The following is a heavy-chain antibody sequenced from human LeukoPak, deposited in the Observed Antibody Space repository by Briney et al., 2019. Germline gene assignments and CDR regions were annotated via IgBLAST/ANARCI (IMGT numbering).Heavy chain of an antibody. D-gene: IGHD3-10*01. CDR1: GYTFTTYD. V-gene: IGHV1-8*01. Sequence: GASVKVSCKASGYTFTTYDINWVRQATGQGLEWMGWMNPNSGNTGFAQKFQGRVTMTRNTSMSTAYMELSSLRSEDTAVYYCARANYYGSGKKDLDYWGQGTLVTVSS. CDR2: MNPNSGNT. J-gene: IGHJ4*02. CDR3: ARANYYGSGKKDLDY.